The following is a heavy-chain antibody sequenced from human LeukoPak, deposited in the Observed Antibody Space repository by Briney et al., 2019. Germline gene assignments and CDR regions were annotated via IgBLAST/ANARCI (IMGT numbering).Heavy chain of an antibody. CDR2: INSDGSST. Sequence: GGSLRLSCAASGFTFSSYWMHWVRQAPGKGLVWVSRINSDGSSTSYADSVKGRFTISRDNAKNSLYLQLNSLRAEDTALYYCARTSKNSYGCSDYWGQGTLVTVSS. CDR3: ARTSKNSYGCSDY. D-gene: IGHD5-18*01. J-gene: IGHJ4*02. CDR1: GFTFSSYW. V-gene: IGHV3-74*01.